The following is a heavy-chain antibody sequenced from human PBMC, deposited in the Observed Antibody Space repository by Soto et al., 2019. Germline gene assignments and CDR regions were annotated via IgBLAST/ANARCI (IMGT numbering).Heavy chain of an antibody. J-gene: IGHJ4*02. Sequence: GGSLRLSCAASGFTFSSYDFHWVRQATGKGLEWVSGIGTGGDTYYAGSVKGRFIMSRENAKNSLYLQMNSLRTEDTALYYCTTDFQSTTFGEWGQGTMVTVSS. V-gene: IGHV3-13*01. D-gene: IGHD3-10*01. CDR1: GFTFSSYD. CDR2: IGTGGDT. CDR3: TTDFQSTTFGE.